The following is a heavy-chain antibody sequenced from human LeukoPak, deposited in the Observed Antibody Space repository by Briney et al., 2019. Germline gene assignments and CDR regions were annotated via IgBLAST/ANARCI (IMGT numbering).Heavy chain of an antibody. D-gene: IGHD3-10*01. J-gene: IGHJ3*02. CDR2: IYYSGST. V-gene: IGHV4-59*01. Sequence: SETLSLTCTVSGGSISSYYWSWIRQPPGKGLEWIGYIYYSGSTNYNPSLKSRVTISVDTSKNQFSLKLSSVTAADTAVYYCASGSGSYYNRDAFDIWGQGTMVTVSS. CDR3: ASGSGSYYNRDAFDI. CDR1: GGSISSYY.